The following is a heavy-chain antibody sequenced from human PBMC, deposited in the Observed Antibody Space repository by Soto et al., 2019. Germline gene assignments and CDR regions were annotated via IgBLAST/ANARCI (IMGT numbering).Heavy chain of an antibody. D-gene: IGHD1-26*01. V-gene: IGHV1-2*04. Sequence: GASVKVSCKASGYTFTGYYMHWVRQAPGQGLEWMGWINPNSGGTNYAQKFQGWVTMTRDTSISTAYMELSRLRPDDTAVYYCARGAGYSGSYSDYFDYWGQGTLVTVSS. CDR1: GYTFTGYY. CDR2: INPNSGGT. J-gene: IGHJ4*02. CDR3: ARGAGYSGSYSDYFDY.